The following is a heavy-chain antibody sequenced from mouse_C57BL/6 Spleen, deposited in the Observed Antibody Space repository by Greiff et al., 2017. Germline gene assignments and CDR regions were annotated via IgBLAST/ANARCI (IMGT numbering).Heavy chain of an antibody. Sequence: QVQLQQPGAELVMPGASVKLSCKASGYTFTSYWMHWVKQRPGQGLEWIGEIDPSDSYTNYNQKFKGKSTLTVDKSSSTAYMQLSSLTSEDSAVYYCARGYSNYGEDYWGQGTTLTVSS. CDR1: GYTFTSYW. J-gene: IGHJ2*01. D-gene: IGHD2-5*01. CDR3: ARGYSNYGEDY. V-gene: IGHV1-69*01. CDR2: IDPSDSYT.